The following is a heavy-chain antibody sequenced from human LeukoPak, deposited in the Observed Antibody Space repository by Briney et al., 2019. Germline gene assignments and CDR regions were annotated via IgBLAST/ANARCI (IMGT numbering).Heavy chain of an antibody. CDR1: GFTFRSYA. Sequence: GGSLRLSCAASGFTFRSYAMSWVRQAPGKGLEWVSVISGRGDSTYYADSVKGRFTISRDNSKNTLYLQMNSLRAEDTAVYYCAKVRTAMEYWGQGTLVTVSS. D-gene: IGHD5-18*01. CDR3: AKVRTAMEY. J-gene: IGHJ4*02. CDR2: ISGRGDST. V-gene: IGHV3-23*01.